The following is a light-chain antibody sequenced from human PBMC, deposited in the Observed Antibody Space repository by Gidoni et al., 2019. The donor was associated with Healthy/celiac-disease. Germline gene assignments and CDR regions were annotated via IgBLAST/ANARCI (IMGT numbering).Light chain of an antibody. CDR3: QQSYSTRWT. J-gene: IGKJ1*01. V-gene: IGKV1-39*01. CDR2: AAS. Sequence: ILTCRASQSISSYLNWYQQKPGKAPKLLIYAASSLQSGVPSRFSGSGSGTDFTLTISSLQPEDFATYYCQQSYSTRWTFGQGTKVEIK. CDR1: QSISSY.